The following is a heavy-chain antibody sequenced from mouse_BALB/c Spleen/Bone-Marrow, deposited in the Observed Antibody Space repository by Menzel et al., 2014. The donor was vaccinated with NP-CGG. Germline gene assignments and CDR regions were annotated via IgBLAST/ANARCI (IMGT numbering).Heavy chain of an antibody. V-gene: IGHV5-6*02. Sequence: EVKLVESGGDLVKPGGFLKLSCAASGFTFSSYGMSWVRQTPDKRLEWVATISSGGSYTYYPDSVKGRFAISRDNAKNTLYLQMSSLKSEDTAMYYCASGNNYAMDYWGQGTSVTVSS. CDR3: ASGNNYAMDY. J-gene: IGHJ4*01. CDR2: ISSGGSYT. D-gene: IGHD1-1*01. CDR1: GFTFSSYG.